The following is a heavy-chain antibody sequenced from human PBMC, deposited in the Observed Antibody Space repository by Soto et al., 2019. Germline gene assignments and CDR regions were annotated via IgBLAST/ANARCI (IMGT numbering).Heavy chain of an antibody. Sequence: EVQLVESGGGLVQPGGSLKLSCAASGFTFSGSAMHWVRQASGKGLEWVGRIRSKANSYATAYAASVKGRFTISRDDSKNTAYLQMNSLKTEDTAVYCCTRHIRTADYDSWFDPWGQGTLVTVSS. D-gene: IGHD3-16*01. J-gene: IGHJ5*02. V-gene: IGHV3-73*01. CDR1: GFTFSGSA. CDR3: TRHIRTADYDSWFDP. CDR2: IRSKANSYAT.